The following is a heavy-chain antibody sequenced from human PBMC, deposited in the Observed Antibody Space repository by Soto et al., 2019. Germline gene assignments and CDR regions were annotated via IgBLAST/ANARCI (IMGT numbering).Heavy chain of an antibody. Sequence: EVQLLESGGDLVQPGGSLRLSCAASGFTFSSYAMSWVRQAPGKGLEWVSTISGRGDDTYYTDSVKGRFTISRDNSKNTLYVHMNSLSAEDKAVYYCARAQPTYSSSYFDYWGQGTLVTVSS. CDR1: GFTFSSYA. V-gene: IGHV3-23*01. D-gene: IGHD3-22*01. CDR2: ISGRGDDT. CDR3: ARAQPTYSSSYFDY. J-gene: IGHJ4*02.